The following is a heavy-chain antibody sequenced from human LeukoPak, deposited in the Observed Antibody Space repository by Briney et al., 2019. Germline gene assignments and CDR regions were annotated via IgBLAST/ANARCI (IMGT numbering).Heavy chain of an antibody. Sequence: GGSLRLSCAASGFTFSNYGMHWVRQAPGKGLEWVAVISYDGSNKYYADSVKGRFTFSRDNSKNTLYLQMSSLRAEDAAVYYCAKEKGIYCSSIDCSPGMDVWGQGTTVTVSS. J-gene: IGHJ6*02. CDR1: GFTFSNYG. V-gene: IGHV3-30*18. CDR2: ISYDGSNK. CDR3: AKEKGIYCSSIDCSPGMDV. D-gene: IGHD2-2*01.